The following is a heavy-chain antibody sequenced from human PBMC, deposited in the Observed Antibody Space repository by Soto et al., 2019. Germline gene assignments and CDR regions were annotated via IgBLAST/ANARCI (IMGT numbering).Heavy chain of an antibody. CDR2: IIPILDIA. J-gene: IGHJ4*02. V-gene: IGHV1-69*02. D-gene: IGHD6-13*01. CDR1: GGTFSSYT. Sequence: QVQLVQSGAEVKKPGSSVKVSCKASGGTFSSYTISWVRQAPGQGLEWMGRIIPILDIANYAQKFQGRVTITADKSTSTAYMELSSLRSEDTAVYYCADGSSWTFDYWGQGTLVTVSS. CDR3: ADGSSWTFDY.